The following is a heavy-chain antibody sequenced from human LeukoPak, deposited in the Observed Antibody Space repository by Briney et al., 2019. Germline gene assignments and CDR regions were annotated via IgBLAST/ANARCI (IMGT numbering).Heavy chain of an antibody. CDR2: IYTGGGR. CDR3: ARGIDY. Sequence: GGSLRLSCAASGFTFSNAWMNWVRQAPGKELEWVSVIYTGGGRYYADSVRGRFTISRDTSKNMVFLQMNSLRVEDTAVYYCARGIDYWGRGTLVTVSS. J-gene: IGHJ4*02. V-gene: IGHV3-53*01. CDR1: GFTFSNAW.